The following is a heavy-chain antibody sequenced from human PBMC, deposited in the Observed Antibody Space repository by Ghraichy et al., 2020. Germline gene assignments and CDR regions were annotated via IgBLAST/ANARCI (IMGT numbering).Heavy chain of an antibody. CDR2: VNPTTGNT. V-gene: IGHV1-8*01. CDR1: GYTFINFD. CDR3: ARGRGGTIVRGYLDY. J-gene: IGHJ4*02. Sequence: ASVKVSCEASGYTFINFDIMWVRQAPGQGPEWMGWVNPTTGNTGYAQKFQGRVTMTRDTSISTAYMELNSLRSEDAAMYYCARGRGGTIVRGYLDYWGQGTLVTVSS. D-gene: IGHD3-10*01.